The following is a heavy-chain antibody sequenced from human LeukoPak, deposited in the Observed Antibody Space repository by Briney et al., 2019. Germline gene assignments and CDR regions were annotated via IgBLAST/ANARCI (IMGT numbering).Heavy chain of an antibody. Sequence: PSETLSLTXTVSGGSISSYYWSWIRQPPGKGLEWIGYIYYSGSTNYNPSLKSRVTISVDTSKNQFSLKLSSVTAADTAVYYCAMTYYDFWSGPWEFDPWGQGTLVTVSS. CDR2: IYYSGST. V-gene: IGHV4-59*01. CDR1: GGSISSYY. D-gene: IGHD3-3*01. CDR3: AMTYYDFWSGPWEFDP. J-gene: IGHJ5*02.